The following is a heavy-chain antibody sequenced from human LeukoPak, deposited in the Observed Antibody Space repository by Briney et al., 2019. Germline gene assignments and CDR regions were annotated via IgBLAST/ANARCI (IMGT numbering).Heavy chain of an antibody. Sequence: GGSLRLSCTASGFNFSTYWMTWVRQVPGKGLEWVANIKEDGSEIYYVDAVKGRFSISRGNAKTSLYLQMHSLSVADTGLYYCVTDQTGRHPYFFDYRGQGTLVTVSS. CDR2: IKEDGSEI. J-gene: IGHJ4*02. D-gene: IGHD3-10*01. V-gene: IGHV3-7*01. CDR1: GFNFSTYW. CDR3: VTDQTGRHPYFFDY.